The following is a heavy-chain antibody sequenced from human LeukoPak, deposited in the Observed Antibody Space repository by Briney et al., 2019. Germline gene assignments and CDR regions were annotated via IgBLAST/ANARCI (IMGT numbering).Heavy chain of an antibody. D-gene: IGHD1-26*01. CDR3: ARGREILGY. J-gene: IGHJ4*02. V-gene: IGHV3-21*01. CDR2: ISSSSSYI. CDR1: GFTFSRYY. Sequence: GGSLRLSCAASGFTFSRYYMHWVRQAPGKGLEWVSSISSSSSYIYYADSVKGRFTISRDNAKNSLYLQMNSLRAEDTAVYYCARGREILGYWGQGTLVTVSS.